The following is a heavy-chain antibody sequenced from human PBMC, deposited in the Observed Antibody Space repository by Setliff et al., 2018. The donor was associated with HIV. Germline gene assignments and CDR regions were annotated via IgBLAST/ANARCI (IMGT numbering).Heavy chain of an antibody. CDR3: ARTKHTADY. J-gene: IGHJ4*02. CDR2: ISGSGSTI. Sequence: LRLSCAASGFTFSDYYMSWIRQAPGKGLEWVACISGSGSTIYYADSVKGRFTISRDNARNSLYLQMNSLRAEDTAVYYCARTKHTADYWGQGTLVTVSS. D-gene: IGHD5-18*01. V-gene: IGHV3-11*04. CDR1: GFTFSDYY.